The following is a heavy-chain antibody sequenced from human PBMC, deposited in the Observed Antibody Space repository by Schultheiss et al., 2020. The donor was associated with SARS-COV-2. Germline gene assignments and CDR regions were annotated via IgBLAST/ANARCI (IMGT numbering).Heavy chain of an antibody. V-gene: IGHV1-3*01. D-gene: IGHD3-22*01. CDR3: ARDGSGYLYTYYYYGMDV. CDR1: GYTFTSYA. Sequence: ASVKVSCKASGYTFTSYAMHWVRQAPGQRLEWMGWINAGNGNTKYSQKFQGRVTITRDTSASTAYMELSSLRSEDTAVYYCARDGSGYLYTYYYYGMDVWGQGTTVTVSS. J-gene: IGHJ6*02. CDR2: INAGNGNT.